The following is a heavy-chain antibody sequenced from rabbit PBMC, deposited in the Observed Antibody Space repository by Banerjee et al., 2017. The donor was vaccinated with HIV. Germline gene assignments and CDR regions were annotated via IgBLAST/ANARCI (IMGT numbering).Heavy chain of an antibody. V-gene: IGHV1S40*01. CDR3: ARDPTYAGYAGYGYATFRFNL. CDR1: GFDFSSRYW. Sequence: QSLEESGGDLVKPGASLTLTCTASGFDFSSRYWISWVRQAPGKGLEWIACIYAGSGSTWYATWAKGRFTISKTSSTTVTLQMTSLTAADTATYFCARDPTYAGYAGYGYATFRFNLWGPGTLVTVS. J-gene: IGHJ4*01. D-gene: IGHD6-1*01. CDR2: IYAGSGST.